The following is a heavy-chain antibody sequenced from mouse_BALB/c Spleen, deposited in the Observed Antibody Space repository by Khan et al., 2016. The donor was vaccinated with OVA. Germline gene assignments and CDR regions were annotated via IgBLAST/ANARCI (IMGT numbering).Heavy chain of an antibody. CDR3: AREGAYERSDGWFAY. CDR2: INPSSGYT. CDR1: GYTFTSYT. J-gene: IGHJ3*01. D-gene: IGHD2-14*01. V-gene: IGHV1-4*01. Sequence: VQLKQSGAELARPGASVKMSCKASGYTFTSYTMHWVKQRPGQGLEWIGYINPSSGYTNYNQTFKDKATLTADKSSTTAYMQLSSLTSEDSAVYYCAREGAYERSDGWFAYWGQGTLVTVSA.